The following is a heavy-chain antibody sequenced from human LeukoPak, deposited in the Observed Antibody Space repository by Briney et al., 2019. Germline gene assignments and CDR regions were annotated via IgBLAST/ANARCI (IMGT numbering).Heavy chain of an antibody. CDR1: GYTFTTHD. Sequence: ASVRVSCKTSGYTFTTHDINWVRQATGQGLEWMGWMNPNSGYTGYAQKFQGRVTMTKNTSSSTAYMELSSLRSDDTAVYYCARGPSQQQLRLGYWFDPWGQGTLVTVSS. V-gene: IGHV1-8*01. CDR2: MNPNSGYT. D-gene: IGHD6-13*01. CDR3: ARGPSQQQLRLGYWFDP. J-gene: IGHJ5*02.